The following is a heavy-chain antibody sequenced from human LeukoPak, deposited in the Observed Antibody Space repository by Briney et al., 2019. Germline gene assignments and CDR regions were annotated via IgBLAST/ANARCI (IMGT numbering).Heavy chain of an antibody. D-gene: IGHD3-22*01. V-gene: IGHV3-7*01. CDR1: GFTFSSYW. Sequence: GGSLRLSCAASGFTFSSYWMSWVRQAPGKGLEWVANIKQDGSEKYYVDSVKGRFTISRDNAKNSLYLQMNSLRAEDTAVYYCAREMYYYDSSGYFFPDYWGQGTLVTVSS. CDR3: AREMYYYDSSGYFFPDY. CDR2: IKQDGSEK. J-gene: IGHJ4*02.